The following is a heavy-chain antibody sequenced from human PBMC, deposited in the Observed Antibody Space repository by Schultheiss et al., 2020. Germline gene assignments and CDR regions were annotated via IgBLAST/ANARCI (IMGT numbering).Heavy chain of an antibody. Sequence: GGSLRLSCAASGFTFSTYIMNWVRQAPGKGLEWVSSISGGSSFIYYADSVKGRFTISRDNAKNSLYLQLNSLRAEDTAVYYCASLGSAYYYAWGQGTLVTVSS. D-gene: IGHD3-22*01. CDR3: ASLGSAYYYA. V-gene: IGHV3-21*01. CDR2: ISGGSSFI. CDR1: GFTFSTYI. J-gene: IGHJ5*02.